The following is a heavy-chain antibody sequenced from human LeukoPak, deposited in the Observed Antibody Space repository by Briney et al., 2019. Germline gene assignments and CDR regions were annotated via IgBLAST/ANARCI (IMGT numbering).Heavy chain of an antibody. CDR1: GYTFTSYG. CDR2: ISAYNGNT. Sequence: GASVKVSCKASGYTFTSYGISWVRQAPGQGLEWMGWISAYNGNTNYAQKLQGRVTMTTDTSASTAYMELRSLRSDDTAVYYCAREFLRFLEWLLSPWGQGTLVTVSS. V-gene: IGHV1-18*01. CDR3: AREFLRFLEWLLSP. D-gene: IGHD3-3*01. J-gene: IGHJ5*02.